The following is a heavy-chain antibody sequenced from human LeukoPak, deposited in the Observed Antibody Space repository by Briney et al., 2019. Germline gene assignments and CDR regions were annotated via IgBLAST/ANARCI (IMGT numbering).Heavy chain of an antibody. CDR2: IKQDGSEK. Sequence: PGGSLRLSCAASGFTFSSYWMSWVRQAPGKGLEWVANIKQDGSEKYYVDSVKGRFTISRDNAKNSLYLQMNSLRAEDTAVYYCARFFVVGARYFDYWGQGTLVTVSS. CDR1: GFTFSSYW. D-gene: IGHD1-26*01. V-gene: IGHV3-7*01. CDR3: ARFFVVGARYFDY. J-gene: IGHJ4*02.